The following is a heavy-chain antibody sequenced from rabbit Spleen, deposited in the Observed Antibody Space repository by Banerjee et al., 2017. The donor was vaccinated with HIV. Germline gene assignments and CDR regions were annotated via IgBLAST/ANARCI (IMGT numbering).Heavy chain of an antibody. V-gene: IGHV1S40*01. CDR1: GVSFTSNYY. CDR3: ARDLVAAIGWNFSL. J-gene: IGHJ4*01. CDR2: IDPIFGRT. Sequence: QSLEESGGDLVKPGASLTLTCTASGVSFTSNYYMCWVRQAPGKGLEWIGYIDPIFGRTYYASWVNGRFTISKTSSTTVTLQMNSLTTADTATYFCARDLVAAIGWNFSLGGPGTLVTVS. D-gene: IGHD5-1*01.